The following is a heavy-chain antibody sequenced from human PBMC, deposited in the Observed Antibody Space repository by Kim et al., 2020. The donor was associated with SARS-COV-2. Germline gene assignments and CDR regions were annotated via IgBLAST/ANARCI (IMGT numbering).Heavy chain of an antibody. J-gene: IGHJ4*02. D-gene: IGHD2-21*01. Sequence: YADSVKGRFTIFRDNSKSALYLDLSTLRAEDTATFYCVRQVVVIGANYFDHWGQGALVTVSS. CDR3: VRQVVVIGANYFDH. V-gene: IGHV3-23*01.